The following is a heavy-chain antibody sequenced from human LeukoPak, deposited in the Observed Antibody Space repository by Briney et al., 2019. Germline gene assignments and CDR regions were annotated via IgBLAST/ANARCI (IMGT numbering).Heavy chain of an antibody. CDR2: IIPIFGTA. J-gene: IGHJ4*02. V-gene: IGHV1-69*13. CDR3: ATQQYSSSGDYYFDY. CDR1: GGTFSSYA. Sequence: GASVKVSCKASGGTFSSYAISWVRQAPGQGLEWMEGIIPIFGTANYAQKFQGRVTITADESTSTAYMELSSLRSEDTAVYYCATQQYSSSGDYYFDYWGQGTLVTVSS. D-gene: IGHD6-13*01.